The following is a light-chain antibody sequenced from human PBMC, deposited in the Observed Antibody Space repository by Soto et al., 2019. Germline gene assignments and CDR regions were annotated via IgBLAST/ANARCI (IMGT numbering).Light chain of an antibody. CDR1: SSDVGGYNY. V-gene: IGLV2-14*01. CDR2: EVS. Sequence: QSVLNQPASVSGSPGQSITISCTGTSSDVGGYNYVTWYQQHPGKAPKLMIYEVSNRPAGVSNRFSGSKSGNTASLTISGLQAEDEADYYCSSYTSSSTLDVVFGGGTKLTVL. CDR3: SSYTSSSTLDVV. J-gene: IGLJ2*01.